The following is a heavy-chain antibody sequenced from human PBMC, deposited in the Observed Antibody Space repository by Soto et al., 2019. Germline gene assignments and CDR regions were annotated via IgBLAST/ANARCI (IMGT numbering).Heavy chain of an antibody. V-gene: IGHV4-61*01. CDR2: IYYSGST. CDR1: GGSVSSGSYY. D-gene: IGHD3-10*01. Sequence: QVQLQESGPGLVKPSETLSLTCTVSGGSVSSGSYYWSWIRQPPGKGLEWIGYIYYSGSTNYNPSLKSRVTISVDTSKNQFSLKLSSVPAADTAVYYCARGIMVRGVPNWFDPWGQGTLVTVSS. J-gene: IGHJ5*02. CDR3: ARGIMVRGVPNWFDP.